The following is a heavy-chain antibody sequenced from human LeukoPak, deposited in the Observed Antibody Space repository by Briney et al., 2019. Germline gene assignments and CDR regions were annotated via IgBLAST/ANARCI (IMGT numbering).Heavy chain of an antibody. D-gene: IGHD6-13*01. Sequence: GSLRLSCAASGFTVSSNYMSWFRQAPGKGLEWVSVIYSGGSTYYADSVKGRFTISRDNSKNTLYLQMNSLRAEDTAVYYCARLLRSVAAASFNYWGQGTLVTVSS. J-gene: IGHJ4*02. CDR2: IYSGGST. CDR3: ARLLRSVAAASFNY. CDR1: GFTVSSNY. V-gene: IGHV3-66*04.